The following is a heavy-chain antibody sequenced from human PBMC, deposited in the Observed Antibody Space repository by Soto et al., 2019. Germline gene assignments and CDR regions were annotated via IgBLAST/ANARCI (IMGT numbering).Heavy chain of an antibody. V-gene: IGHV3-30*18. J-gene: IGHJ4*02. CDR3: AKSKYYYGSGSYSHLFDY. D-gene: IGHD3-10*01. Sequence: LRLSCAACGFTFSSYGMHWVRQAPGKGLEWVAVISYDGSNKYYADSVKGRFTISRDNSKNTLYLQMNSLRAEDTAVYYCAKSKYYYGSGSYSHLFDYWGQGTLVTVSS. CDR2: ISYDGSNK. CDR1: GFTFSSYG.